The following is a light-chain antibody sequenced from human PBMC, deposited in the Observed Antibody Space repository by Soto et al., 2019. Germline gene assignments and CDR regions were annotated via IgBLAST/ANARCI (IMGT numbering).Light chain of an antibody. CDR2: EVS. CDR1: RSDVGSYNL. V-gene: IGLV2-23*02. J-gene: IGLJ3*02. Sequence: QSVLTQPASVSGSPGQSITISCTGTRSDVGSYNLVSWYQQHPGKAPKLVIYEVSKRPSGVSNRVSGSKSGNTASLTISGLQAEDEADYFCVSYAGSSTRGFGGGTKLTVL. CDR3: VSYAGSSTRG.